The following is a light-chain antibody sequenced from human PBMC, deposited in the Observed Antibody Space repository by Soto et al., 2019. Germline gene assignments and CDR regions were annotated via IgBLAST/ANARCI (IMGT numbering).Light chain of an antibody. V-gene: IGLV2-14*03. Sequence: SALTQPASVSGSPGQSITLSCTGTSSDVGGYNYVSWYQHHPGNAPKLMIYDVSNRPSGVSNRFSGSKSGNTASLTISGLQAEDEADYYCSSYTSSSTLGVFGGGTKLTVL. J-gene: IGLJ3*02. CDR2: DVS. CDR1: SSDVGGYNY. CDR3: SSYTSSSTLGV.